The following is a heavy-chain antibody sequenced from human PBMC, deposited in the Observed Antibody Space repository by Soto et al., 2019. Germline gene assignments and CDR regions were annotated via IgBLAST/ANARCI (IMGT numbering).Heavy chain of an antibody. V-gene: IGHV3-23*01. Sequence: GTLGLSCLVSGSSFAGYALAWVRQPPGKGLEWVTSISGPSYASFTADSLRGRFTVYRDNSKDTLFLQMKNLRAEDTAIYYCEKTTMEAVGTQFFDLWGQGTLVTVYS. CDR1: GSSFAGYA. CDR2: ISGPSYAS. D-gene: IGHD6-19*01. CDR3: EKTTMEAVGTQFFDL. J-gene: IGHJ4*02.